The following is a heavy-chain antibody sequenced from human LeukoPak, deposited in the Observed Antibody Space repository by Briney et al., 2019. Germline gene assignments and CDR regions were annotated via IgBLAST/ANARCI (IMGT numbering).Heavy chain of an antibody. CDR3: ARVLSDADAFDI. CDR2: IYYSGST. CDR1: GGSFSSGSYY. J-gene: IGHJ3*02. Sequence: SETLSLTCTVSGGSFSSGSYYWSWIRQPPGKGLEWIGYIYYSGSTNYNPSLKSRVTISVDTSKNQFSLKLSSVTAADTAVYYCARVLSDADAFDIWGQGTMVTVSS. V-gene: IGHV4-61*01.